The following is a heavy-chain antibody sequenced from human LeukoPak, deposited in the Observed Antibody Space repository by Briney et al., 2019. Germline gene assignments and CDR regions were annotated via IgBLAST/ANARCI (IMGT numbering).Heavy chain of an antibody. V-gene: IGHV3-53*01. J-gene: IGHJ4*02. CDR1: GFTVNSYY. CDR2: IYSGGST. Sequence: GGSLRLSCAVSGFTVNSYYMSWVRQAPGKGLEWVSVIYSGGSTCYADSVRGRFTIFRDNAKNTLFLQMNNLRAEDTAIYYCTRGNILTGKYMVYWGQGTLVTVSS. D-gene: IGHD3-9*01. CDR3: TRGNILTGKYMVY.